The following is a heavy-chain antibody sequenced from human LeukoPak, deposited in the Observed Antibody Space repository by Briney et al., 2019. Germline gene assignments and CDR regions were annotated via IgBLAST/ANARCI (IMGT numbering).Heavy chain of an antibody. Sequence: SETLSLTCTVSGGSISSSSYYWGWIRQPPGKGLEWIGSIYYSGSTYYNPSLKSRVTISVDTSKNQFSLKLSSVTAADTAVYYCAGGGSGWYYYYYGMDVWGQGTTVTVSS. V-gene: IGHV4-39*07. J-gene: IGHJ6*02. CDR2: IYYSGST. CDR3: AGGGSGWYYYYYGMDV. CDR1: GGSISSSSYY. D-gene: IGHD6-19*01.